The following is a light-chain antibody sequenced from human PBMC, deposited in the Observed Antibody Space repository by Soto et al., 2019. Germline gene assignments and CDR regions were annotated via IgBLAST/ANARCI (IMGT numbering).Light chain of an antibody. V-gene: IGLV2-23*02. J-gene: IGLJ1*01. CDR1: SSDVGGYNF. Sequence: QSVLTQPASVFGSPGQSITISCTGTSSDVGGYNFVSWYQQLPGKAPKLMIYEVTSRPSGVSNRFSGSKSGNTASLTISGLQAEDEADYYCCSYAGSTTFYVFGIGTKVTVL. CDR3: CSYAGSTTFYV. CDR2: EVT.